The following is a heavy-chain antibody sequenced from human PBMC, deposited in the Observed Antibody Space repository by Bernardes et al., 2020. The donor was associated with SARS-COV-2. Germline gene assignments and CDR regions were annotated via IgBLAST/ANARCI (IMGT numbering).Heavy chain of an antibody. CDR3: ARDVGGYYYDSGQHY. J-gene: IGHJ4*02. Sequence: GGSLRLSCAASGFTFSDYYMSWFRQAPGRGLECVSYISPSSDYTNYADSVKGRFTISRDDAKSSLYLQMNSLRAEDTAIYYCARDVGGYYYDSGQHYWGQGTLVTVSS. D-gene: IGHD3-22*01. CDR1: GFTFSDYY. CDR2: ISPSSDYT. V-gene: IGHV3-11*05.